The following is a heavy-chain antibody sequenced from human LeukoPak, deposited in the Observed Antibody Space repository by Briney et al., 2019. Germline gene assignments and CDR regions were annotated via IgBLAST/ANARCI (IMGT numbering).Heavy chain of an antibody. CDR1: GGSISSYY. V-gene: IGHV4-59*01. CDR2: IYYSGST. J-gene: IGHJ5*02. D-gene: IGHD3-3*02. CDR3: ARDSLHFWTPVGFDP. Sequence: PSETLSLTCTVSGGSISSYYWSWLRQPPGKGLEWIGYIYYSGSTNYNPSLKSRVTISVDTSKNQFSLKLSSVTAADTAVYYCARDSLHFWTPVGFDPWGQGTLVTVSS.